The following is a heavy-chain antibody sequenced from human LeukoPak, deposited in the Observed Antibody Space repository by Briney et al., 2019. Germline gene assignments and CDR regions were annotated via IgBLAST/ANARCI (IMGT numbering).Heavy chain of an antibody. CDR1: GFTFHDYA. D-gene: IGHD6-19*01. V-gene: IGHV3-43*02. CDR3: TKDYDSGWFLAGYFGMDV. J-gene: IGHJ6*02. Sequence: AGGSLRLSCTASGFTFHDYAIHWVRQAPGKGLEWVSLITGDGSRTFYADPVKGRFTISRDNTKNSLHLQMNSLRSEDSGLYYCTKDYDSGWFLAGYFGMDVWGQGTTVTVSS. CDR2: ITGDGSRT.